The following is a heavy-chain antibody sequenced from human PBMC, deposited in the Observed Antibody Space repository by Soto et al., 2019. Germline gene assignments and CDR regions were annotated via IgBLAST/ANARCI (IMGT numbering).Heavy chain of an antibody. CDR1: GGSISSYY. CDR2: IYCSGST. Sequence: SETLSLTCTVSGGSISSYYWSWIRQPPGKGLEWIGYIYCSGSTNYNPSLKSRVTISVDTSKNQFSLKLSSVTAADTAVYYCARHQQGPFVFPYYYYGMDVWGQGTTVTAP. CDR3: ARHQQGPFVFPYYYYGMDV. J-gene: IGHJ6*02. D-gene: IGHD3-16*01. V-gene: IGHV4-59*08.